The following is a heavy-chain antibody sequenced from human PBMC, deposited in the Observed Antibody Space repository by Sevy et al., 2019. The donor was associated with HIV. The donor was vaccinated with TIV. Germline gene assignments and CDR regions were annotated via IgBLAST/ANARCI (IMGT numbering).Heavy chain of an antibody. CDR1: GFTFSDSA. D-gene: IGHD4-17*01. CDR3: ARDAPDRTTVPYYYGTDL. V-gene: IGHV3-30-3*01. CDR2: ISDDGSNK. J-gene: IGHJ6*02. Sequence: GGSLRLSCAASGFTFSDSAMHWVRQAPGKGLEWLAVISDDGSNKYYADSVKGRFSISRDNSKNTLSLRLNSLRPEDKSMNYCARDAPDRTTVPYYYGTDLWGQGTTVTVSS.